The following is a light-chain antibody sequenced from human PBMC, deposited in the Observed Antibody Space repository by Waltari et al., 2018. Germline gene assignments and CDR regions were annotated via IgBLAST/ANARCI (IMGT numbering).Light chain of an antibody. CDR1: QDISSN. V-gene: IGKV1-9*01. J-gene: IGKJ1*01. CDR2: RAS. Sequence: DIHLTQSQSFLSASVGARVTITCRASQDISSNLAWYQQKPGKAPKLLIYRASTLQSGVPSRFSGSESGTEFTLTISSLQSEDFATYSCLQLNSYPRTFGQGTKVEVK. CDR3: LQLNSYPRT.